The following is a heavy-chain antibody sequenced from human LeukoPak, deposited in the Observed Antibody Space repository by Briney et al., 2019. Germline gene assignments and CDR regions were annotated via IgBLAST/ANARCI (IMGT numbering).Heavy chain of an antibody. Sequence: SETLSLTCTVSGGSISSYYWSWIRQPPGRGLEWIGYIYYSGSTNYNPSLKSRVTISVDTSKNQFSLKLSSVTAADTAVYYCARDVVAANYYYYYMDVWGKGTTVTASS. CDR1: GGSISSYY. J-gene: IGHJ6*03. D-gene: IGHD2-15*01. CDR3: ARDVVAANYYYYYMDV. V-gene: IGHV4-59*01. CDR2: IYYSGST.